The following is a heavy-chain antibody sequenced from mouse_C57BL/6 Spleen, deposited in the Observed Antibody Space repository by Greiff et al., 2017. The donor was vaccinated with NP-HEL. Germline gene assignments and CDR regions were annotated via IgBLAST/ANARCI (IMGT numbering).Heavy chain of an antibody. CDR1: GFTFSSYG. CDR3: AIPYDYDEGNYAMDY. V-gene: IGHV5-6*01. D-gene: IGHD2-4*01. J-gene: IGHJ4*01. CDR2: ISSGGSYT. Sequence: EVHLVESGGDLVKPGGSLKLSCAASGFTFSSYGMSWVRQTPDKRLEWVATISSGGSYTYYPDSVKGRFTISRDNAKNTLYLQMSSLKSEDTAMYYCAIPYDYDEGNYAMDYWGQGTSVTVSS.